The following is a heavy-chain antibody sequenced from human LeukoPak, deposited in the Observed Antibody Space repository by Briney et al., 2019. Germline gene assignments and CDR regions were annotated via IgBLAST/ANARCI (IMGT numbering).Heavy chain of an antibody. CDR2: ISGSGGST. CDR1: GFTFSSHA. D-gene: IGHD1-26*01. J-gene: IGHJ4*02. Sequence: GGSLRLSCAASGFTFSSHAMSWVRQAPGKGLEWVSTISGSGGSTHYADSVKGRFTISRDNSKNTLYLQMNSLRAEDTAVYYCAKGSSGSYWVFDYWRQGTLVTVSS. CDR3: AKGSSGSYWVFDY. V-gene: IGHV3-23*01.